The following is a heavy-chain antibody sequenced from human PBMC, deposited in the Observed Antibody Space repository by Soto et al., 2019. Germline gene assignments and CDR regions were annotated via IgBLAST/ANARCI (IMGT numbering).Heavy chain of an antibody. CDR2: IYWDDDK. V-gene: IGHV2-5*02. Sequence: QITLKESGPTLVKPTQTLTLTCTFSGFSLSTSGVGVGWIRQPPGKALEWLALIYWDDDKRYSPSLMRRLTITKATSKHQVVLTLTNMDPVDTATYYCAHGRSSSWYFDYWGQGTLVTVSS. D-gene: IGHD6-13*01. CDR3: AHGRSSSWYFDY. J-gene: IGHJ4*02. CDR1: GFSLSTSGVG.